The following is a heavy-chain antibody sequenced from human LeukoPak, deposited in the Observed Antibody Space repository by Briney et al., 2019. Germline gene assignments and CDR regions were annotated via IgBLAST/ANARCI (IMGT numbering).Heavy chain of an antibody. D-gene: IGHD6-13*01. V-gene: IGHV3-30*18. J-gene: IGHJ3*02. Sequence: GGSLRLSCAASGFTFSSYGMHWVRQAPGKGLEGVAVISYDGSNKYYADSVKGRFTISRDNSKNTLYLQMNSLRAEDTAVYYCAKEGIAIIGDAFDIWGQGTMVTVSS. CDR3: AKEGIAIIGDAFDI. CDR1: GFTFSSYG. CDR2: ISYDGSNK.